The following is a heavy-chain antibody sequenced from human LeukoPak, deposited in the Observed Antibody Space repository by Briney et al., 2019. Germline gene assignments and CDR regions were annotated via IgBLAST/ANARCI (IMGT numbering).Heavy chain of an antibody. Sequence: GRSLRLSCAASGFTFSSYGMHWVRQAPGKGLEWVAVIWYDGSNKYYADSVKGRFTISRDNAKNSLYLQMNSLRAEDTAVYYCAREGPDYVCPDYWGQGTLVTVSS. CDR3: AREGPDYVCPDY. CDR1: GFTFSSYG. D-gene: IGHD4-17*01. J-gene: IGHJ4*02. V-gene: IGHV3-33*01. CDR2: IWYDGSNK.